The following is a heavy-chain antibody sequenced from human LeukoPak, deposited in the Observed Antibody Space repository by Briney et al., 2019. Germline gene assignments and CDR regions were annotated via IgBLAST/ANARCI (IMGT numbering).Heavy chain of an antibody. CDR1: GFTLTDYY. V-gene: IGHV3-21*01. J-gene: IGHJ4*02. CDR2: IDPSSTYI. Sequence: GGSLSLSCAASGFTLTDYYMNWVRQAPGKGLEWVSAIDPSSTYIYYADSVKGRFTISRDNAEDSLYLQMNSLRVEDTAVYYCARAPTVLVGYCSSSSCQADYWGQGTLVTVSS. D-gene: IGHD2-2*01. CDR3: ARAPTVLVGYCSSSSCQADY.